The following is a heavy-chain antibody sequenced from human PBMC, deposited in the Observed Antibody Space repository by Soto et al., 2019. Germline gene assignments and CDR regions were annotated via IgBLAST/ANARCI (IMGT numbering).Heavy chain of an antibody. CDR2: FHYSANT. D-gene: IGHD3-16*01. Sequence: TLSLTCTVSGDSISSNYWSWIRQPPGKGLEWIGYFHYSANTNYNPSLKSRVIISVDTSKNQFFLKLTSVTATDTAVYYCAKTKEGGFDPWGQGILVTVSS. J-gene: IGHJ5*02. CDR1: GDSISSNY. CDR3: AKTKEGGFDP. V-gene: IGHV4-59*01.